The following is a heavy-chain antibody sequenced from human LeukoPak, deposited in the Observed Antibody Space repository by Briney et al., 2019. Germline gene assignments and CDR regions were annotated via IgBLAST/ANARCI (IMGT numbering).Heavy chain of an antibody. D-gene: IGHD6-13*01. CDR2: INAGNGNT. Sequence: ASVKVSCTASGYTFTSYAMHWVRQAPGQRLEWMGWINAGNGNTKYSQKFQGRVTITRDTSASTAYMELSSLRSEDTVVYYCAKVYSSSSHFDYWGQGTLVTVSS. V-gene: IGHV1-3*01. CDR3: AKVYSSSSHFDY. CDR1: GYTFTSYA. J-gene: IGHJ4*02.